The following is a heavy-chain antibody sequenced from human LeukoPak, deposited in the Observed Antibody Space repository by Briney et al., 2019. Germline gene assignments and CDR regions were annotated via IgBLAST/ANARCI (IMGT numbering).Heavy chain of an antibody. CDR1: GFTFSSYG. V-gene: IGHV3-30*18. Sequence: GGSLRLSCAASGFTFSSYGIHWVRQAPGKGLEWEAVISYDGSTIYYADSVKGRFTISRDNSKDTLYLQMNSLRADDTAVYYCAKGVGSTGSYFDYWGQGTLVTVSS. J-gene: IGHJ4*02. CDR3: AKGVGSTGSYFDY. CDR2: ISYDGSTI. D-gene: IGHD1-26*01.